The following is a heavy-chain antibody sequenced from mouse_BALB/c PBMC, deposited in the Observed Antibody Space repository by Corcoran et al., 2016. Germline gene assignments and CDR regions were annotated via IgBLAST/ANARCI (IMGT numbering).Heavy chain of an antibody. CDR1: GYSFTGYY. J-gene: IGHJ3*01. Sequence: LVKTGASVKISCKASGYSFTGYYMHWVKQSHGKSLEWIGYISCYNGATSYNQKFKGKATFTVDTSSSTAYMQFNSLTSEDSAFYYCARDRGYYGSSPAWFAYWGQGTLVTVSA. V-gene: IGHV1S34*01. D-gene: IGHD1-1*01. CDR3: ARDRGYYGSSPAWFAY. CDR2: ISCYNGAT.